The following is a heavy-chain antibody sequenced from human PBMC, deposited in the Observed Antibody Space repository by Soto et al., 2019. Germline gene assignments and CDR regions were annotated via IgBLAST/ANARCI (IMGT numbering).Heavy chain of an antibody. D-gene: IGHD3-10*01. V-gene: IGHV1-69*13. CDR3: ARALSDSHGSGLPNYMRYYYYGMDV. J-gene: IGHJ6*02. CDR2: IIPIFGTA. CDR1: GGTFSSYA. Sequence: SVKVSCKASGGTFSSYAISWVRQAPGQGLEWMGGIIPIFGTANYAQKFQGRVTITADESTSTAYMELSSLRSEDTAVYYCARALSDSHGSGLPNYMRYYYYGMDVWGQGTTVTVSS.